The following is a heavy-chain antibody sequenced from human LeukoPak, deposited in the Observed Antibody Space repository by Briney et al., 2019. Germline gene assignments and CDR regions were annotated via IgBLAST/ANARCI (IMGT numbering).Heavy chain of an antibody. CDR1: GDSVSINSAA. Sequence: SQTLSLTCAISGDSVSINSAAWNWIRQSPSRGLEWLGRTYQRSKWYNDYAVSVKSRITINPDISKNQFSLQLNSVTPEDTDVYYCARSPSPYSSGWYFDYWGQGTLVTVPS. D-gene: IGHD6-19*01. CDR2: TYQRSKWYN. J-gene: IGHJ4*02. CDR3: ARSPSPYSSGWYFDY. V-gene: IGHV6-1*01.